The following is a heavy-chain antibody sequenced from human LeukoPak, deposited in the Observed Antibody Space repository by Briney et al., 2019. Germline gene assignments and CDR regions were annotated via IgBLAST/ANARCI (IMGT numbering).Heavy chain of an antibody. CDR3: VLGHYGGLFDN. Sequence: GGSLRLSCAASGFTFSRYDMHWVRQAPGKGLEWVAVISNDGSKKDYADSVKGRFTISRDNPKNTLFVQMSSLRGEDTAMYFCVLGHYGGLFDNWGQGTLVTVSS. J-gene: IGHJ4*02. CDR2: ISNDGSKK. CDR1: GFTFSRYD. D-gene: IGHD4-23*01. V-gene: IGHV3-30-3*01.